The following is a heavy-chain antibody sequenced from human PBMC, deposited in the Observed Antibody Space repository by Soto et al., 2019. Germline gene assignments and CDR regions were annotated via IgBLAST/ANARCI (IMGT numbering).Heavy chain of an antibody. CDR2: INAGNGNT. CDR1: GYTFTSYA. Sequence: QVQLVQSGAEVKKPGASVKVSCKASGYTFTSYAMHWVRQAPGQRLEWMGWINAGNGNTKYSQKFQGRVTITRDTCASTAYMELSSLRSEDTAVYYCARSIVVVTAADYWGQGTLVTVSS. J-gene: IGHJ4*02. D-gene: IGHD2-21*02. V-gene: IGHV1-3*01. CDR3: ARSIVVVTAADY.